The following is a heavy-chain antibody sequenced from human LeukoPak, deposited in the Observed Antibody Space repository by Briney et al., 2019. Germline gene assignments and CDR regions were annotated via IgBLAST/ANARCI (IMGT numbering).Heavy chain of an antibody. CDR1: GFTFSSYG. CDR2: IRYDGSNK. J-gene: IGHJ6*03. CDR3: AKEGISGYTYYYYMDV. Sequence: GGSLRLSXAASGFTFSSYGVHWVRQAPGKGLEWVAFIRYDGSNKYYADSVKGRFTISRDNSKNTLYLQMNSLRAEDTAVYYCAKEGISGYTYYYYMDVWGKGTTVTVSS. D-gene: IGHD3-22*01. V-gene: IGHV3-30*02.